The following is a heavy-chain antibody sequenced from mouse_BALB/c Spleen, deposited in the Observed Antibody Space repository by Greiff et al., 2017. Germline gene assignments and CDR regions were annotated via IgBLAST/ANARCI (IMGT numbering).Heavy chain of an antibody. J-gene: IGHJ2*01. CDR2: IRLKSNNYAT. Sequence: EVKLVESGGGLVQPGGSMKLSCVASGFTFSNYWMNWVRQSPEKGLEWVAEIRLKSNNYATHYAESVKGRFTISRDDSKSSVYLQMNNLRAEDTGIYYCTRAKGWLLQYFDYWGQGTTLTVSS. D-gene: IGHD2-3*01. CDR3: TRAKGWLLQYFDY. CDR1: GFTFSNYW. V-gene: IGHV6-6*02.